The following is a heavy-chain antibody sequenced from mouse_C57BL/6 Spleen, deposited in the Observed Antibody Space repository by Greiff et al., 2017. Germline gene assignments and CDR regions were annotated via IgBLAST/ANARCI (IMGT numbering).Heavy chain of an antibody. J-gene: IGHJ2*01. CDR2: IYPRSGNT. CDR1: GYTFTSYG. V-gene: IGHV1-81*01. CDR3: AREAGYYDERYFDY. D-gene: IGHD1-1*01. Sequence: QVQLQQSGAELVRPGASVKLSCKASGYTFTSYGISWVKQRTGQGLEWIGEIYPRSGNTYYNEKFKGKATLTADKSSSTAYMELRSLTSEDSAVYVCAREAGYYDERYFDYWGQGTTLTVSS.